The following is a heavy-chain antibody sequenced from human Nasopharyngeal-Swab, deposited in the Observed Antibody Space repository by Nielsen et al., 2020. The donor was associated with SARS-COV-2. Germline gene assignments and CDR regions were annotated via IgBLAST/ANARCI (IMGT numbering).Heavy chain of an antibody. CDR1: GYTLTELS. CDR2: FDPEDGET. CDR3: ATGGPITGTINWFDP. V-gene: IGHV1-24*01. D-gene: IGHD1-7*01. Sequence: ASVKVSCKVSGYTLTELSMHWVRQAPGKGLEWMGGFDPEDGETIYAQKFQGRVTMTEDTSTDTAYMEPSSLRSEDTAVYYCATGGPITGTINWFDPWGQGTLVTVSS. J-gene: IGHJ5*02.